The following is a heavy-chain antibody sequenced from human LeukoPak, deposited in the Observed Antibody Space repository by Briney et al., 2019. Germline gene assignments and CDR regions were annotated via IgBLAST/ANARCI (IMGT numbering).Heavy chain of an antibody. J-gene: IGHJ3*02. CDR2: IKQDGSEK. CDR3: ASLSYSGESAFDI. Sequence: GGSLRLSCAASGFTFSSYWMSWVRQAPGRGLEWVANIKQDGSEKYYVDSVKGRFTISRDNAKNSLYLQMNSPRAEDTAVYYCASLSYSGESAFDIWGQGTTVTVSS. V-gene: IGHV3-7*01. D-gene: IGHD1-26*01. CDR1: GFTFSSYW.